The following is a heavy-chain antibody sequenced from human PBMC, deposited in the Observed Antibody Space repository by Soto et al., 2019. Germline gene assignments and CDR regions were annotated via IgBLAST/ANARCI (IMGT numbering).Heavy chain of an antibody. CDR3: AKDGNYDFWSGYYLNWFDP. D-gene: IGHD3-3*01. CDR1: GFTFSSYA. V-gene: IGHV3-23*01. CDR2: ISGSGGST. J-gene: IGHJ5*02. Sequence: GGSLRLSCAASGFTFSSYAMSWVRQAPGKGLEWVSAISGSGGSTYYADSVKGRFTISRDNSKNTLYLQMNSLRAEDTAVYYCAKDGNYDFWSGYYLNWFDPWGQGTLVTVSS.